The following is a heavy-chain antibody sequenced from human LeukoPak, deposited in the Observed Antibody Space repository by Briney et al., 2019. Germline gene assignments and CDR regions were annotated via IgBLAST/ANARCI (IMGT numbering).Heavy chain of an antibody. V-gene: IGHV3-20*04. CDR3: ARGAPGVYDSSGYYRPDAFDI. CDR2: INWNGGST. Sequence: GGALRLSCAASGFTFEDYGMSWVRQTPGKGLGRVSGINWNGGSTGYADSVKGRFTISRDNANNSLYLQMNSLRAEDTALYYCARGAPGVYDSSGYYRPDAFDIWGQGTVVTVSS. CDR1: GFTFEDYG. J-gene: IGHJ3*02. D-gene: IGHD3-22*01.